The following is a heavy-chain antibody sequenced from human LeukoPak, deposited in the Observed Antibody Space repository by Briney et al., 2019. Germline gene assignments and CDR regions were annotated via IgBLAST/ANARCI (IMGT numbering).Heavy chain of an antibody. D-gene: IGHD2-21*02. CDR2: IYPGDSDT. V-gene: IGHV5-51*01. J-gene: IGHJ5*02. CDR1: GYSFTSYW. CDR3: ARTYCGGDCSQFWFDP. Sequence: GESLKISCKGSGYSFTSYWIGWVRQMPGKGLEWMAIIYPGDSDTRYSPSFQGQVTISADKSISTAYLQWSSLKASDTAIYYCARTYCGGDCSQFWFDPWGQGTLVTVSS.